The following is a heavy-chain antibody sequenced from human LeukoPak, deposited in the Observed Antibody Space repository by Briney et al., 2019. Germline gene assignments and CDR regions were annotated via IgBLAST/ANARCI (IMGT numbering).Heavy chain of an antibody. Sequence: GGSLRLSCVASGFTFSSFWMTWVRQAPGKGLEWVANINQDGSETYYVDSVKGRFTISRDNTKNSLYLQMNSLRVEDTAVYYCARGFSCGFWGQGTLVTVSS. CDR3: ARGFSCGF. D-gene: IGHD3-3*01. J-gene: IGHJ4*02. V-gene: IGHV3-7*04. CDR2: INQDGSET. CDR1: GFTFSSFW.